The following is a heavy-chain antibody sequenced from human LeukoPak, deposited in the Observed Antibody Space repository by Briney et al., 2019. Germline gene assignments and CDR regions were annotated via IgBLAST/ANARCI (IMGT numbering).Heavy chain of an antibody. CDR2: VNSDGSWT. Sequence: GGSLRLSCAASGNYWMHWVRQVPGKGLVWVSHVNSDGSWTSHADSVKGRFTISKDNAKNTVYLQMNNLRTEDTAVYYCVSFYETNWGRGTLVTVSS. CDR1: GNYW. CDR3: VSFYETN. J-gene: IGHJ4*02. V-gene: IGHV3-74*01. D-gene: IGHD2-2*01.